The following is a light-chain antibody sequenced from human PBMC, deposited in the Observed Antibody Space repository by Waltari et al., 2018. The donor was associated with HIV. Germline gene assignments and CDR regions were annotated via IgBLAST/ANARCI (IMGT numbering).Light chain of an antibody. CDR3: SSYTTRSTPDPNWV. CDR1: SSDVGGYNY. Sequence: QSALTQPAPVSGPPGQSITLSCTGTSSDVGGYNYVPWYQQHPGKAPKLMIFEVSNRPSGVSNRFSGSKSVNTASLTISGLQAEDEADYYCSSYTTRSTPDPNWVFGGGTKLTVL. J-gene: IGLJ3*02. V-gene: IGLV2-14*01. CDR2: EVS.